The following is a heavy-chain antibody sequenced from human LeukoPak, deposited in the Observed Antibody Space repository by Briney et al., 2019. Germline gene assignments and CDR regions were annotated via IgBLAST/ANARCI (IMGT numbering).Heavy chain of an antibody. CDR2: IYSGGST. Sequence: GGSLRLSCAASGFTVSSNYMSWVRQAPGKGLEWVSVIYSGGSTYYADSVKGRFTISGDNSKNTLYLQMNSLRAEDTAVYYCARGDGYNPYYFDYWGQGTLVTVSS. J-gene: IGHJ4*02. CDR3: ARGDGYNPYYFDY. D-gene: IGHD5-24*01. CDR1: GFTVSSNY. V-gene: IGHV3-53*01.